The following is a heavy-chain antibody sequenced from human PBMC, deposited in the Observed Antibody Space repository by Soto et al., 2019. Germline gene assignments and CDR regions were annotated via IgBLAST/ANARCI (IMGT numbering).Heavy chain of an antibody. CDR3: VRGRGSDY. CDR1: GFTFSGYW. D-gene: IGHD5-12*01. CDR2: IKQDGNEK. V-gene: IGHV3-7*01. J-gene: IGHJ4*02. Sequence: PGGSLRLSCAASGFTFSGYWMTWVRQAPGKGLEWVANIKQDGNEKYYVDSVKGRFTISRDNTKNSLFLQMNSLRVDDTAVYYCVRGRGSDYWGQGTLVTVSS.